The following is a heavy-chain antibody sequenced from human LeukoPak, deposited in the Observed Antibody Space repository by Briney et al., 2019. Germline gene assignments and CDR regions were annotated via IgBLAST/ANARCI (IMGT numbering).Heavy chain of an antibody. CDR1: GGSISSYY. V-gene: IGHV4-4*07. CDR2: IYTSGST. CDR3: ARDTYYYDSSGYGYYYYGMDV. D-gene: IGHD3-22*01. Sequence: SETLSLTCTVSGGSISSYYWSWIRQPAGKGLEWIGRIYTSGSTNYNPSLKSRVTMSVDTSKNQFSLKLSSVTAADTAVYYCARDTYYYDSSGYGYYYYGMDVWGQGTTVTVSS. J-gene: IGHJ6*02.